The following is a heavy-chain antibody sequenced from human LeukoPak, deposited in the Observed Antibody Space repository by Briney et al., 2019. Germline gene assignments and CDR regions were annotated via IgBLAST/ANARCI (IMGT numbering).Heavy chain of an antibody. Sequence: SETLPLTCTVSGGSIISYYWSWVRQSAGKGLEWIGRIYPSGSTEYNTSLKSRVTMSVDMSKKKFSLKLTSVTAADTAVYYCARLKFYDSTGYTPGYYMDFWGKGTTVTVSS. CDR2: IYPSGST. V-gene: IGHV4-4*07. CDR3: ARLKFYDSTGYTPGYYMDF. CDR1: GGSIISYY. J-gene: IGHJ6*03. D-gene: IGHD3-22*01.